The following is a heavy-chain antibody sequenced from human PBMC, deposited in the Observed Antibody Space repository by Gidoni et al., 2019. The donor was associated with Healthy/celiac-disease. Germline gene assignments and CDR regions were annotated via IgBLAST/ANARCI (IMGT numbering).Heavy chain of an antibody. CDR2: DGSNK. Sequence: DGSNKYYADSVKGRFTISRDNSKNTLYLQMNSLRAEDTAVYYCARDFIGGGCSGGSCLEDYYYGMDVWGQGTTITVSS. J-gene: IGHJ6*02. D-gene: IGHD2-15*01. V-gene: IGHV3-30*03. CDR3: ARDFIGGGCSGGSCLEDYYYGMDV.